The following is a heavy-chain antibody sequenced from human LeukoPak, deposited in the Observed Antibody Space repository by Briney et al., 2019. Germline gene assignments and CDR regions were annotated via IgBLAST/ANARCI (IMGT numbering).Heavy chain of an antibody. Sequence: PGGSLRLSCAASGFTFDDYAMHWVRQAPGKGLEWVSGISWNSGSIGYADSVKGRFTISRDNAKNSLYLQMNSLRAEDTALYYCAKDYWAKYSSSPFDYWGQGTLVTVSS. V-gene: IGHV3-9*01. J-gene: IGHJ4*02. D-gene: IGHD6-13*01. CDR3: AKDYWAKYSSSPFDY. CDR1: GFTFDDYA. CDR2: ISWNSGSI.